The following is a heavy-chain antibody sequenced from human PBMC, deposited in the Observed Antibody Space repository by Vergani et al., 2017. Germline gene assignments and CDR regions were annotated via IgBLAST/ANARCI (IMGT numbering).Heavy chain of an antibody. CDR1: GFTFSSYG. D-gene: IGHD6-19*01. J-gene: IGHJ6*02. Sequence: QVQLVESGGGVVQPGRSLRLSCAASGFTFSSYGMHWVRQAPGKGLEWVAVIWYDGSNKYYADSVKGRFTISRDNSKNTLSLQMNRLRAEDTAVYYCAKGGYSSGWSYYYYYYGMDVWGQGTTVTVSS. V-gene: IGHV3-33*06. CDR2: IWYDGSNK. CDR3: AKGGYSSGWSYYYYYYGMDV.